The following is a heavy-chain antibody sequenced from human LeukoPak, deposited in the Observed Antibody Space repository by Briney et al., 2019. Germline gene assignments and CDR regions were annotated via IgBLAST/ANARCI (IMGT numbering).Heavy chain of an antibody. J-gene: IGHJ4*02. V-gene: IGHV1-69*04. CDR1: GGTFSSYA. CDR3: ARARREGGSGWPFVDY. Sequence: SVKVSCKASGGTFSSYAISWVRQAPGQGLEWMGRIIPILGIANYAQKFQGRVTITADKSTSTAYMELSSLRSEDTAVYCCARARREGGSGWPFVDYWGQGTLVTVSS. D-gene: IGHD6-19*01. CDR2: IIPILGIA.